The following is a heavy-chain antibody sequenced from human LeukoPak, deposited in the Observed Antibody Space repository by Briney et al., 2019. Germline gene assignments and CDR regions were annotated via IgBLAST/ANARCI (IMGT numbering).Heavy chain of an antibody. J-gene: IGHJ1*01. CDR1: GFTFGDYA. V-gene: IGHV3-49*03. CDR2: IRSKAYGGTT. D-gene: IGHD3-22*01. Sequence: HPGRSLRLSCTASGFTFGDYAMSWFRQAPGKGLEWVGFIRSKAYGGTTEYAASVKGRFTISRDDSKSIAYLQMNSLKTEDTAVYYCTRDPPMYYYDSSGPEYFQHWGQGTLVTVSS. CDR3: TRDPPMYYYDSSGPEYFQH.